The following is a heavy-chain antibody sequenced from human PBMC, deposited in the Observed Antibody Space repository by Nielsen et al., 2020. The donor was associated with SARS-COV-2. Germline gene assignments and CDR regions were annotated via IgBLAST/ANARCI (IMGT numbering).Heavy chain of an antibody. CDR2: ISSSSTFT. CDR3: ARGGSDYDFWSGYSLPDY. V-gene: IGHV3-21*04. J-gene: IGHJ4*02. CDR1: GFTFSSYS. Sequence: GESLKISCAASGFTFSSYSMNWVRQAPGTGLEWVSSISSSSTFTYYADSVKGRFTISRDNAKNSLYLQMNSLRAEDTAVYYCARGGSDYDFWSGYSLPDYWGQGTLVTVSS. D-gene: IGHD3-3*01.